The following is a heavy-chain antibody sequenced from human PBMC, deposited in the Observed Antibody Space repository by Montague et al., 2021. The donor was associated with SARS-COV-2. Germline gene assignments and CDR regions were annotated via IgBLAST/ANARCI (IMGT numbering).Heavy chain of an antibody. Sequence: PALVKPTQTLTLTCTFSGFSLSTSGMCVSWIRQPPGKALEWLARIDWDDDKYYSTSLKTRLTISKDTSKNQVALTMTNMDPVDAATYYCARTPVVTLAFDLWGQGTMVTVSS. V-gene: IGHV2-70*11. CDR3: ARTPVVTLAFDL. D-gene: IGHD4-23*01. J-gene: IGHJ3*01. CDR1: GFSLSTSGMC. CDR2: IDWDDDK.